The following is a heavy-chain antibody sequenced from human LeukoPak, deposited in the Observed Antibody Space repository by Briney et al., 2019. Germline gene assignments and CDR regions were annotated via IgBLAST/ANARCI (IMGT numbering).Heavy chain of an antibody. CDR3: AREYYYGSGSDGAFDI. CDR1: GGSISSYY. D-gene: IGHD3-10*01. J-gene: IGHJ3*02. V-gene: IGHV3-48*01. CDR2: ISSSGSTI. Sequence: PSETLSLTCTVSGGSISSYYWSWVRQAPGKGLEWVSYISSSGSTIYYADSVKGRFTISRDNSKNTLYLQMNSLRAEDTAVYYCAREYYYGSGSDGAFDIWGQGTMVTVSP.